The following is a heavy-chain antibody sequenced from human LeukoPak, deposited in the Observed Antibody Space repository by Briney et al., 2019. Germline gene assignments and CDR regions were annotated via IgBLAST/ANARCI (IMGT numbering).Heavy chain of an antibody. J-gene: IGHJ4*02. CDR2: ITPSGGDT. D-gene: IGHD6-6*01. Sequence: PGGSLRLSCAASGFTFSNYAMSWVRQAPGKGLKWVSAITPSGGDTFHADSVKGRFTISRDNSKSTLYLQMNSLRAEDTATYYCAKGTSSSRPYYFDYWGQGTLVAVSS. CDR3: AKGTSSSRPYYFDY. V-gene: IGHV3-23*01. CDR1: GFTFSNYA.